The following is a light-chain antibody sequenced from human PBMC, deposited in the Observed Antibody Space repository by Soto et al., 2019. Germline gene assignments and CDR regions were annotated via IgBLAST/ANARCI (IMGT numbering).Light chain of an antibody. J-gene: IGKJ3*01. V-gene: IGKV3-20*01. CDR1: QSVSSSY. Sequence: IVLTQSPGTLSLSPGERATLSCRASQSVSSSYLAWYQQKPGQAPRLLVYGASSRATGIPDRFSGSGSGTDLTLTISRVEPEDFAVYYCQHYGSSPFTFCPGTRVDIK. CDR2: GAS. CDR3: QHYGSSPFT.